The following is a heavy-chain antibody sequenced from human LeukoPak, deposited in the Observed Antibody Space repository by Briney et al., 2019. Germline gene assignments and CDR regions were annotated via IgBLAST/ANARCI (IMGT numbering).Heavy chain of an antibody. CDR2: ISYDGSNK. CDR1: GFTFSSYA. CDR3: ARDLPITMVRGVTFYYYYGMDV. D-gene: IGHD3-10*01. J-gene: IGHJ6*02. V-gene: IGHV3-30-3*01. Sequence: GGSLRLSCAASGFTFSSYAMHWVRQAPGKGLEWVAVISYDGSNKYYADSVKGRFTISRDTSKNTLYLQMNSLRAEDTAVYYCARDLPITMVRGVTFYYYYGMDVWGQGTTVTVSS.